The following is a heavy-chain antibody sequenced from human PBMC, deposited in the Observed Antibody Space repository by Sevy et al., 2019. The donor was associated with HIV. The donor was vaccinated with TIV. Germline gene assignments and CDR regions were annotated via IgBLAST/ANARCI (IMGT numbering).Heavy chain of an antibody. CDR3: ARDRYCSTSRCYNWIDP. V-gene: IGHV3-33*01. D-gene: IGHD2-2*01. J-gene: IGHJ5*02. CDR1: VFAFNTFG. Sequence: GGSLRLSCAASVFAFNTFGMHWVRRAPGKGLEWVAFISFDENIEYYADSVKGRFTISRDNSKNMLYLQMNSLRAEDTAMYYCARDRYCSTSRCYNWIDPWGQGTLVTVSS. CDR2: ISFDENIE.